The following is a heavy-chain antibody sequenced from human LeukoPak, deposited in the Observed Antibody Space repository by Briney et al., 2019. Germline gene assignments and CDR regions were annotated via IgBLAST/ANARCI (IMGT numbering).Heavy chain of an antibody. CDR3: ARDVRAVEMATITGAFDI. J-gene: IGHJ3*02. Sequence: SVKVSCKASGGTFSSYAISWVRQAPGQGLEWMGEIIPIFGTANYAQKFQGRVTITADESTSTAYMELSSLRSEDTAVYYCARDVRAVEMATITGAFDIWGQGTMVTVSS. V-gene: IGHV1-69*13. CDR2: IIPIFGTA. CDR1: GGTFSSYA. D-gene: IGHD5-24*01.